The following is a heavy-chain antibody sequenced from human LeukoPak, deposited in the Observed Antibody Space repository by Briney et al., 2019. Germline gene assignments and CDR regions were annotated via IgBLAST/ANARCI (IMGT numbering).Heavy chain of an antibody. J-gene: IGHJ4*02. Sequence: GGSLRLSCAPSGLTVSGNYMSWVRQAPGRGLEWVSSIYGGGSTYYANSVKGRFTISRDDSKTTLYMQMNSLKTEDTAVYFCTTLLAVTPLSDIDDYWGQGTLVTVSS. V-gene: IGHV3-53*01. CDR2: IYGGGST. CDR3: TTLLAVTPLSDIDDY. CDR1: GLTVSGNY. D-gene: IGHD2-15*01.